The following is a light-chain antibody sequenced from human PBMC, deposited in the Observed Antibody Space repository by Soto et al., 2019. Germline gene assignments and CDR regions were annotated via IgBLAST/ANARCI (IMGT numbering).Light chain of an antibody. CDR1: QSVSNNY. CDR3: QQYGSSPRT. J-gene: IGKJ1*01. CDR2: GTS. Sequence: EIVLTQSPGTLSLSPGERATLSCRASQSVSNNYLGWYQQKPDQAPRLLIYGTSSRATDIPDRFSGSGSGTDFTLIISRLEPEDFAVYYCQQYGSSPRTFGQGTKVEIK. V-gene: IGKV3-20*01.